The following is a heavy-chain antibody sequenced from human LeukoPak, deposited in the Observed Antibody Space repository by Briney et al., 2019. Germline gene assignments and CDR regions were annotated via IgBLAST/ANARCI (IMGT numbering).Heavy chain of an antibody. V-gene: IGHV4-34*01. CDR2: INHSGST. J-gene: IGHJ4*02. Sequence: SETLSLTCAVYGGSFSGYYWSWIRQPPGKGLEWIGEINHSGSTNYNPSLKSRVTISVDTSKSQFSLKLSSVTAADTAVYYCARAHTIFGVVITDYYFDYWGQGTLVTVSS. CDR1: GGSFSGYY. D-gene: IGHD3-3*01. CDR3: ARAHTIFGVVITDYYFDY.